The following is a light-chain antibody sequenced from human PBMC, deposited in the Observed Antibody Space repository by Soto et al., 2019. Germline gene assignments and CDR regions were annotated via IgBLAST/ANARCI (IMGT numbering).Light chain of an antibody. CDR2: EVS. CDR3: SSYTTGSTGV. CDR1: SSDVGVYNY. V-gene: IGLV2-14*01. Sequence: QSALTQPASVSGSPGQSITISCTGTSSDVGVYNYVSWYQQHPGKAPKLMIYEVSNRPSGVSNRFSGSKSGNTASLTISGLQAEDEADYYCSSYTTGSTGVFGGGTKLTVL. J-gene: IGLJ3*02.